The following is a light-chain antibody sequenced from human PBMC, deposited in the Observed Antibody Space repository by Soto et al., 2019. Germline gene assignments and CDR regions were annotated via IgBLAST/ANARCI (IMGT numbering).Light chain of an antibody. Sequence: DIVMTQSPDSLAVSLGERATINCKSSQSVLYSSNNKNYLAWYQQKPGQPPKLLIYWASTRESGVPDRFSGSGSGTDFTLTISSLQAEDVAGYYCQQYYNTPSYTFGQGTKLEIK. V-gene: IGKV4-1*01. CDR2: WAS. CDR3: QQYYNTPSYT. CDR1: QSVLYSSNNKNY. J-gene: IGKJ2*01.